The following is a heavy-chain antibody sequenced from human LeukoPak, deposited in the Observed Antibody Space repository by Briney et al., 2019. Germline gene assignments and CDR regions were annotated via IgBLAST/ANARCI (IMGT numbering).Heavy chain of an antibody. CDR3: AGSNAYYYYYMDV. D-gene: IGHD2-8*01. J-gene: IGHJ6*03. Sequence: SETLSLTCAVYGGSFSGYYWSWIRQPPGKGLEWIGEINNSGSTNYNPSLKSRVTISVDTSKNQFSLKLSSVTAADTAVYYCAGSNAYYYYYMDVWGKGTTVTISS. CDR2: INNSGST. CDR1: GGSFSGYY. V-gene: IGHV4-34*01.